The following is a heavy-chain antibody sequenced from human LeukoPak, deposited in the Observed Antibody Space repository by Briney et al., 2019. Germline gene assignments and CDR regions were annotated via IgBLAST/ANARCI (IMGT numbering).Heavy chain of an antibody. V-gene: IGHV4-31*03. CDR2: IYYSGST. J-gene: IGHJ4*02. CDR3: ARVPGGFGESFFYFED. CDR1: GGSISSGGYY. D-gene: IGHD3-10*01. Sequence: PSETLSLTCTVSGGSISSGGYYWSWLRQHPGKGLEWIGYIYYSGSTYYNPSLKSRVTISVDTSKNQFSLKLSSVTAADTAVYYCARVPGGFGESFFYFEDWGQGTLVTVSS.